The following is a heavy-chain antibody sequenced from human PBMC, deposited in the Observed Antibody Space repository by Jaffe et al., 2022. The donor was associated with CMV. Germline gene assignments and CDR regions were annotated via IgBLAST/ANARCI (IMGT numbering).Heavy chain of an antibody. CDR1: GFTFSSYW. CDR2: IKQDGSEK. D-gene: IGHD3-22*01. Sequence: EVQLVESGGGLVQPGGSLRLSCAASGFTFSSYWMSWVRQAPGKGLEWVANIKQDGSEKYYVDSVKGRFTISRDNAKNSLYLQMNSLRAEDTAVYYCARDGAGIRYYDSSGYYLLYGMDVWGQGTTVTVSS. CDR3: ARDGAGIRYYDSSGYYLLYGMDV. J-gene: IGHJ6*02. V-gene: IGHV3-7*01.